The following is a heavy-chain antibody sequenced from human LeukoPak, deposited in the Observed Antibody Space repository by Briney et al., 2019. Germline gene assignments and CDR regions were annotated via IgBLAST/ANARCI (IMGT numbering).Heavy chain of an antibody. CDR3: ARVTLTTFVALFDY. Sequence: SETLSLTCTVSGGSISSYYWSWIRQPPGKGLEWIWYIYHSGSTNYNPSLKSRVTISVDTSKNQFSLKLSSVTAADTAVYYCARVTLTTFVALFDYWGQGTLVTVSS. V-gene: IGHV4-59*08. CDR2: IYHSGST. D-gene: IGHD2/OR15-2a*01. CDR1: GGSISSYY. J-gene: IGHJ4*02.